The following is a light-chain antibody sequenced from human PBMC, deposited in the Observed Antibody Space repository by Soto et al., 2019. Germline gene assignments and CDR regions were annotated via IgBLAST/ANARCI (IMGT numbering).Light chain of an antibody. CDR3: QQYGSSPYT. J-gene: IGKJ2*01. Sequence: IVLTQSPGTLSLSPWERATLSCRASQSIPSNYLAWYQQKPVQAPRLLVFAASGRPAGIPDRFSGSGPGTDFTLTISRLEPEDFALYYCQQYGSSPYTFAQGTKVDIK. CDR2: AAS. V-gene: IGKV3-20*01. CDR1: QSIPSNY.